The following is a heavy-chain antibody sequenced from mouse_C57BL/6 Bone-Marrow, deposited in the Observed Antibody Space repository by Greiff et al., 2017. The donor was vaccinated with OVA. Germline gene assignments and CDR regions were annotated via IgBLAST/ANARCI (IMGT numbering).Heavy chain of an antibody. CDR1: GYTFTSYG. J-gene: IGHJ1*03. D-gene: IGHD1-1*01. CDR2: IYIGNGYT. CDR3: ARSHYYGSSPTEYFDV. V-gene: IGHV1-58*01. Sequence: VQLKQSGAELVRPGSSVKMSCKTSGYTFTSYGINWVKQRPGQGLEWIGYIYIGNGYTEYNEKFKGKATLTSDTSSSTAYMQLSSLTSEDSAIYFCARSHYYGSSPTEYFDVWGTGTTVTVSS.